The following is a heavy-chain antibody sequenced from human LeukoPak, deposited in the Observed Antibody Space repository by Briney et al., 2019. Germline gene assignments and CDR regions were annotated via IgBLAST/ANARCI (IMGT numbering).Heavy chain of an antibody. CDR1: GFTFINYW. CDR2: INQDGSEK. V-gene: IGHV3-7*03. J-gene: IGHJ3*02. D-gene: IGHD2-2*02. Sequence: GGSLRLSCAASGFTFINYWMSWVRQAPGKGLEWVGNINQDGSEKYYGDSVKDRFTISRDNAKNSLYLQMNSLRAEDTALYYCARRDIVVVPASILGAFGIWGQGTMVTVSS. CDR3: ARRDIVVVPASILGAFGI.